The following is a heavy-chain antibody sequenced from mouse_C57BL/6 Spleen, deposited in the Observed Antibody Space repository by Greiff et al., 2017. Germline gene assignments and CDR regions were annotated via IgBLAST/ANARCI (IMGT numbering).Heavy chain of an antibody. Sequence: QVQLQQSGAELVRPGASVTLSCKASGYTFTDYEMHWVKQTPVHGLEWIGAIDPETGGTAYNQKFKGKAILTADKSSSTAYMELRSLTSEDSAVYYCTREGNSDYDQRDFDYWGQGTTLTVSS. CDR2: IDPETGGT. D-gene: IGHD2-4*01. V-gene: IGHV1-15*01. CDR1: GYTFTDYE. CDR3: TREGNSDYDQRDFDY. J-gene: IGHJ2*01.